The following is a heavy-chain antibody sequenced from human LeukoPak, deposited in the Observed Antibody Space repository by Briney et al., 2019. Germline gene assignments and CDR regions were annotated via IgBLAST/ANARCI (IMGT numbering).Heavy chain of an antibody. D-gene: IGHD3-16*02. CDR1: GGSFSGYY. Sequence: SETLSLTCAVYGGSFSGYYWSWIRQPPGKGLEWIGEINHSGSTNYNPSLKSRVTISVDTSKNQFSLKLSSVTAADTAVYYCAREGRYTNYYMDVWGKGTMVTVSS. CDR3: AREGRYTNYYMDV. CDR2: INHSGST. J-gene: IGHJ6*03. V-gene: IGHV4-34*01.